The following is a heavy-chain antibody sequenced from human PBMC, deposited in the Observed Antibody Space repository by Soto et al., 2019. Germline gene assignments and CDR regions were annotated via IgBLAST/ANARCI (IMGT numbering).Heavy chain of an antibody. J-gene: IGHJ4*02. CDR3: VRDPSSGYRSFDY. D-gene: IGHD3-22*01. V-gene: IGHV1-18*01. CDR2: ISAYNGNT. Sequence: ASVKVSCKASGYTFTSYGISWVRQAPGQGLEWMGWISAYNGNTSYAQKFQGRFTVTMDTSTSTVYMELGSLRSEDTAVYYCVRDPSSGYRSFDYWGKGTLVTVSS. CDR1: GYTFTSYG.